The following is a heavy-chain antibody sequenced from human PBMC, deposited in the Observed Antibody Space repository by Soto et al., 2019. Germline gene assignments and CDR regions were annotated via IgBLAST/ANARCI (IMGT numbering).Heavy chain of an antibody. CDR1: GFTFSSYA. J-gene: IGHJ4*02. V-gene: IGHV3-23*01. D-gene: IGHD6-13*01. Sequence: EVQLLESGGGLIQPGGSLRLSCAASGFTFSSYAMNWVRQAPGKGLEWVSGISGSGGSTYYADSVKGRFTISRDNSNTTLYLQMSSLRAEDTAVYYCAKAFSWYDYWGQGTLVTVSS. CDR2: ISGSGGST. CDR3: AKAFSWYDY.